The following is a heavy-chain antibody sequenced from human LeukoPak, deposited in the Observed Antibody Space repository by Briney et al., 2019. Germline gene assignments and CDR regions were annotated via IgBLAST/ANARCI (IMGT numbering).Heavy chain of an antibody. CDR2: IRSSPFTI. CDR1: GFTFNTYS. CDR3: VRDRFFSFDF. J-gene: IGHJ4*02. V-gene: IGHV3-48*01. Sequence: PGESLRLSCAASGFTFNTYSMNWVRQAPGKGLEWLAYIRSSPFTIYYADSVMGRFTISTDNANNSLYLQMNSLRGEDTAVYYCVRDRFFSFDFWGQGTVVTVSS.